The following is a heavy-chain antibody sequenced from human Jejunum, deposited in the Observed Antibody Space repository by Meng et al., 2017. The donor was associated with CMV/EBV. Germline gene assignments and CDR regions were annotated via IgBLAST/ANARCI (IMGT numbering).Heavy chain of an antibody. CDR2: IHYTETT. CDR1: GDSISSGRHF. J-gene: IGHJ4*02. D-gene: IGHD2-2*01. V-gene: IGHV4-39*07. Sequence: QVQRQWSGPGPVKPSETLSLTCTVSGDSISSGRHFWGWIRQAPGKGLEWIATIHYTETTHYNPSLKSRITISVDTSKNQISLKVNSVTAADTAMYYCAADISTAWFYYWGQGTLVTVSS. CDR3: AADISTAWFYY.